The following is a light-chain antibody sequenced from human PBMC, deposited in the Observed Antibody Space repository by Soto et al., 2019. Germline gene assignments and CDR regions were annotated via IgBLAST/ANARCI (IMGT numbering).Light chain of an antibody. Sequence: QPVLTQSPSASASLGASVKLTCTLSSGHSNYAIAWHQQQPGKGPRFLMKLNSDGSHSKGDGIPDRFSGSSSGAERYLTISTLQSEDEADYYCQTWVTGIHIFGGGTKLTVL. CDR2: LNSDGSH. J-gene: IGLJ2*01. CDR1: SGHSNYA. CDR3: QTWVTGIHI. V-gene: IGLV4-69*01.